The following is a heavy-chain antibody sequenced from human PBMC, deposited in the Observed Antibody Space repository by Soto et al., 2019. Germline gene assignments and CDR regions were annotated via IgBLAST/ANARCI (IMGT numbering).Heavy chain of an antibody. D-gene: IGHD3-10*01. Sequence: QVQLVQSGAEVKKPGSSVKVSCKASGGTFSSYAISWVRQAPGQGLEWTGGIIPIFGTANYAQKFQGRVTITADESTSTAYMELSSLRSEDTAVYYCARMRGMSSGSSFDYWGQGTLVTVSS. V-gene: IGHV1-69*01. CDR3: ARMRGMSSGSSFDY. CDR1: GGTFSSYA. J-gene: IGHJ4*02. CDR2: IIPIFGTA.